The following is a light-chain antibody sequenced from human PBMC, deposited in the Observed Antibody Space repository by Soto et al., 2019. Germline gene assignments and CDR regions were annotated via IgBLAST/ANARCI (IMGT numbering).Light chain of an antibody. CDR2: DVS. CDR3: CSSTSSSTTGV. V-gene: IGLV2-14*01. Sequence: QSALTQPASVSGSPGQSVTISCTGTSSDVGGYNYVSWYQQPPGTAPKLMISDVSNRPSGVSNRFSGAKSGTTASLTISGVQDADEAAYYYCSSTSSSTTGVFGTGTKLTVL. CDR1: SSDVGGYNY. J-gene: IGLJ1*01.